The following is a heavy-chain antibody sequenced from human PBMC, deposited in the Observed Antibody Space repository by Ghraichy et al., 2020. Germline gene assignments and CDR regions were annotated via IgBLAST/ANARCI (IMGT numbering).Heavy chain of an antibody. Sequence: GGSLRLSCAASGFTFSSYAMSWVRQAPGKGLEWVSAISGSGGSTYYADSVKGRFTISRDNSKNTLYLQMNSLRAEDTAVYYCAKDGSTSGWQSVYYFDYWGQGTLVTVSS. CDR1: GFTFSSYA. CDR3: AKDGSTSGWQSVYYFDY. V-gene: IGHV3-23*01. D-gene: IGHD6-19*01. J-gene: IGHJ4*02. CDR2: ISGSGGST.